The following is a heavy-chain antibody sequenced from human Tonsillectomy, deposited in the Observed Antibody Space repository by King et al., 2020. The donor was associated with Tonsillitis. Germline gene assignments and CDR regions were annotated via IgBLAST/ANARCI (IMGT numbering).Heavy chain of an antibody. CDR1: GFTFSSYA. D-gene: IGHD4-17*01. Sequence: VQLVESGGGVVQPGRSLRLSCAASGFTFSSYAMHWVRQAPGKGLEWVAVISYDRSDKYYADSVKGRFTISRDNSKNTLYLQMNSLRAEDTAVYYFARDLDYGDYVGWFDPWGQGTLVTVSS. CDR3: ARDLDYGDYVGWFDP. J-gene: IGHJ5*02. V-gene: IGHV3-30*04. CDR2: ISYDRSDK.